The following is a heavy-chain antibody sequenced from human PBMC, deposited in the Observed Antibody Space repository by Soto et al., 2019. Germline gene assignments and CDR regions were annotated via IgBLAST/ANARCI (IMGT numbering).Heavy chain of an antibody. J-gene: IGHJ6*02. CDR2: IYHSGST. V-gene: IGHV4-4*02. Sequence: SETLSFTCAVSGGSISSSNWWSWVRQPPGKGLEWIGEIYHSGSTNYNPSLKSRVTISVDKSKNQFSLKLSSVTAADTAVYYCARGRGDKPYYDILTGWDYYYGMDVWGQGTTVTVSS. CDR1: GGSISSSNW. D-gene: IGHD3-9*01. CDR3: ARGRGDKPYYDILTGWDYYYGMDV.